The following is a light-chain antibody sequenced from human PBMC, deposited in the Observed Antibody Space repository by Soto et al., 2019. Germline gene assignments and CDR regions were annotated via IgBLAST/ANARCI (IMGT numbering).Light chain of an antibody. Sequence: QSVLTQPASVSGSPGQSIAISCTGTSSDVGGYNYVSWYQQHPGKAPKLMIYDVSNRPSGVSNRFSGSKSGNTASLTISGLQAEDEADYYCSSYTSSGTYVFGTGTKLTVL. J-gene: IGLJ1*01. V-gene: IGLV2-14*01. CDR2: DVS. CDR3: SSYTSSGTYV. CDR1: SSDVGGYNY.